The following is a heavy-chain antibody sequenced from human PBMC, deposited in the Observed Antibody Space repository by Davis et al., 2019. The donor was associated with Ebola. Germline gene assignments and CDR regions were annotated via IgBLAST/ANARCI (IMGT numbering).Heavy chain of an antibody. CDR3: ARTGRYSSSWAPNWFDP. CDR2: IFYSGST. Sequence: SETLSLTCTVSGGAISSSNFYWGWIRQTPGKGLEWIGNIFYSGSTYYNPSLKSRVTISVDTSKNQFSLKLSSVTAADTAVYYCARTGRYSSSWAPNWFDPWGQGTLVTVSS. CDR1: GGAISSSNFY. D-gene: IGHD6-13*01. J-gene: IGHJ5*02. V-gene: IGHV4-39*07.